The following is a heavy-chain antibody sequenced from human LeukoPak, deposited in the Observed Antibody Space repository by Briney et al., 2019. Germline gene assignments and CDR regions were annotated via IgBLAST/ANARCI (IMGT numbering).Heavy chain of an antibody. V-gene: IGHV4-38-2*02. CDR2: IYHSGST. J-gene: IGHJ4*02. CDR1: GYSISSGYY. D-gene: IGHD7-27*01. CDR3: ARVSRLGIPSARDDY. Sequence: SETLSLTCTVSGYSISSGYYWGWIRQPPGKGLEWIGSIYHSGSTYYNPSLKSRVTISVDTSKNQFSLKLSSVTAADTAVYYCARVSRLGIPSARDDYWGQGTLVTVSS.